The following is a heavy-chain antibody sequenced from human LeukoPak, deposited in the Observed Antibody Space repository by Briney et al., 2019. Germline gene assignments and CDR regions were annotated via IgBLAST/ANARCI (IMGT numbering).Heavy chain of an antibody. D-gene: IGHD2-2*01. J-gene: IGHJ4*02. CDR2: IYYSGST. CDR3: ARDNCSSTSCRKKFDN. Sequence: SETLSLTCTVSSCSVSSSGFYWGWIRQLPGKGLEWIGTIYYSGSTYYNPSLKSRVTISVDTSKNQFSLKLSSVTAADTAVYYCARDNCSSTSCRKKFDNWGQGTLVTISS. CDR1: SCSVSSSGFY. V-gene: IGHV4-39*07.